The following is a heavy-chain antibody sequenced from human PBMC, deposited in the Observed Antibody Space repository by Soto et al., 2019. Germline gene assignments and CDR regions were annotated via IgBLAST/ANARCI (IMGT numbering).Heavy chain of an antibody. Sequence: QVQVAQSGAEVKRPGASVKVSCWASGSPFTNFYIHWVRQAPGQGLEWMGIINPSGGSTAYAQKFLGIGTMTRDTSTSTVYMEVSSLRSAETAVYYCARADYYGSSGYHLDYWCQGTLVTVSS. CDR1: GSPFTNFY. J-gene: IGHJ4*02. CDR2: INPSGGST. CDR3: ARADYYGSSGYHLDY. V-gene: IGHV1-46*01. D-gene: IGHD3-22*01.